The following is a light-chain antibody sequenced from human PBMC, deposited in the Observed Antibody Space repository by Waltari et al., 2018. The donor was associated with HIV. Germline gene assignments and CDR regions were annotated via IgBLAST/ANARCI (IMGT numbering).Light chain of an antibody. V-gene: IGLV1-44*01. Sequence: QSVLTQPPSASGPPGQRVTISFSGSRPNLSSTTVNWYHQLPGTAPKLLIYSNNQRPSGVPDRFSGSKSGTSASLAISGLQSEDEADYYCAAWDDNLNGWVFGGGTKLTVL. CDR2: SNN. J-gene: IGLJ3*02. CDR1: RPNLSSTT. CDR3: AAWDDNLNGWV.